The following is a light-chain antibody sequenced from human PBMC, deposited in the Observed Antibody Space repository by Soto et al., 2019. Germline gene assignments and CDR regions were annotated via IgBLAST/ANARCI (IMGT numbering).Light chain of an antibody. CDR3: QQFSSYPLT. Sequence: DIQLTQSPSFLSASVGDRVTISCRASQRISSNLGWYQQKPGKAPKLLIYAASSWPSGIPARFSGGGSGTDFTLTISRLEPEDFAVYYCQQFSSYPLTFGGGTKVDIK. J-gene: IGKJ4*02. V-gene: IGKV1-9*01. CDR1: QRISSN. CDR2: AAS.